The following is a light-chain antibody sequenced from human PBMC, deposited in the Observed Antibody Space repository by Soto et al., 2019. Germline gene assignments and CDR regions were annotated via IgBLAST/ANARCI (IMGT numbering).Light chain of an antibody. J-gene: IGLJ3*02. V-gene: IGLV2-11*01. CDR3: CSYAGSSV. CDR1: SSDVGGYNY. CDR2: DVS. Sequence: QSALTQPRSVSRSPGQSVTISCTGTSSDVGGYNYVSWYQQHPGKAPKLMIYDVSKRPSGVPDRFSGSKSGNTASLTISGLQAEDEADYYCCSYAGSSVFGGGTKLTVL.